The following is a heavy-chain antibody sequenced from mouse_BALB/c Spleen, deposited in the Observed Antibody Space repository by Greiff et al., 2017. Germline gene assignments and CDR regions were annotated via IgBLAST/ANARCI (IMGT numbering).Heavy chain of an antibody. CDR3: ARQRYGNYGVDY. CDR1: GFAFSSYD. V-gene: IGHV5-12-1*01. J-gene: IGHJ4*01. Sequence: DVQLVESGGGLVKPGGSLKLSCAASGFAFSSYDMSWVRQTPGKRLEWVAYISSGGGSTYYPDTVKGRFTISRDNAKNTLYLQMSSLKSEDTAMYYCARQRYGNYGVDYWGQGTSVTVSS. D-gene: IGHD2-1*01. CDR2: ISSGGGST.